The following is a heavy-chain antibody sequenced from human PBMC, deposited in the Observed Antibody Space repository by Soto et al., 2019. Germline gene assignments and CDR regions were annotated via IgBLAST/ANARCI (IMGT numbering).Heavy chain of an antibody. V-gene: IGHV4-34*01. CDR1: GGSFSGYY. D-gene: IGHD3-22*01. CDR2: INHSGST. Sequence: PSETLSLTCAVYGGSFSGYYWSWIRQPPGKGLEWIGEINHSGSTNYNPSLKSRVTISVDTSKNQFSLKLSSVTAADTAVYYCARGVFGLFRTWGQGTQVTVSS. J-gene: IGHJ5*02. CDR3: ARGVFGLFRT.